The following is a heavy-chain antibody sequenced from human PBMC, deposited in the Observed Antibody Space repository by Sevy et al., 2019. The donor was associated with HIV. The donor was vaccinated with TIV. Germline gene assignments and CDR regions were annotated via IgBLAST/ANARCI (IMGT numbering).Heavy chain of an antibody. CDR1: ELTVSNYA. J-gene: IGHJ3*02. CDR3: AKDMILVVGEALDI. Sequence: GGSLRLSCAASELTVSNYAMSWVRQAPGKGLEWVSSISGSGGETFYADSVKGRFTISRDKSKNMLFLQMNSLRAEDTALYYCAKDMILVVGEALDIWGQRTMVTVSS. V-gene: IGHV3-23*01. D-gene: IGHD3-22*01. CDR2: ISGSGGET.